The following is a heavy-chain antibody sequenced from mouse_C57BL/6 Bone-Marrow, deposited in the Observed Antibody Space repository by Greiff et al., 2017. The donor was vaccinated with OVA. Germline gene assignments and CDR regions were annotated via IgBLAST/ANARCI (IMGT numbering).Heavy chain of an antibody. J-gene: IGHJ3*01. V-gene: IGHV1-55*01. CDR3: ARVLRCFAY. D-gene: IGHD1-1*01. CDR2: IYPGSGST. CDR1: GYTFTSYW. Sequence: QVQLQQPGAELVKPGASVKMSCKASGYTFTSYWITWVKHRPGQGLEWIGDIYPGSGSTNYNEKFKSKATLTVDTSYSTAYMQLISLTSEDSAVYYCARVLRCFAYWGQGTLVTVSA.